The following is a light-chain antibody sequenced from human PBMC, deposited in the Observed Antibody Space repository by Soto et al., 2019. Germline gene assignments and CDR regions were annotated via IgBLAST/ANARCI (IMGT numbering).Light chain of an antibody. CDR3: QQYNNWTWT. J-gene: IGKJ1*01. CDR2: GAS. CDR1: QSIGGP. V-gene: IGKV3-15*01. Sequence: MTQSPSTRCASLGDTVTITCRASQSIGGPLTWYQHKPGQAPRLLIYGASRRAAGLPARFSVSGCGTYCTLTISRLQYEDVAVYYCQQYNNWTWTFGQGTKVDIK.